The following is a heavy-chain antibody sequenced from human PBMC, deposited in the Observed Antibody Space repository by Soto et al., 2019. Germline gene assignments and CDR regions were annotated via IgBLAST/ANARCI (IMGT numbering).Heavy chain of an antibody. D-gene: IGHD6-6*01. V-gene: IGHV4-59*01. Sequence: SETLSLTCTVSGGSISSYYWSWIRQPPGKGLEWIGYIYYSGSTNYNPSLKSRVTISVDASKNQFSLKLTSVAAADTAVYYCARAWGSSSSFWGLWGPGTLVTVSS. J-gene: IGHJ4*02. CDR1: GGSISSYY. CDR2: IYYSGST. CDR3: ARAWGSSSSFWGL.